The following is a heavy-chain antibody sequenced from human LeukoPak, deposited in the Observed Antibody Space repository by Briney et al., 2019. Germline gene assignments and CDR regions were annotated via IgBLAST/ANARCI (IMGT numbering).Heavy chain of an antibody. Sequence: GGSLRLSCAASGFTFSNYAMTWVRQAPGKGLEWVSSISTSGESTYYADSVKGRFTISRDNSKNTLYMQMNSLRAEDTALYYCAIMHPYYDGSGYWVQWGQGTLVTVSS. CDR3: AIMHPYYDGSGYWVQ. CDR2: ISTSGEST. V-gene: IGHV3-23*01. J-gene: IGHJ4*02. CDR1: GFTFSNYA. D-gene: IGHD3-22*01.